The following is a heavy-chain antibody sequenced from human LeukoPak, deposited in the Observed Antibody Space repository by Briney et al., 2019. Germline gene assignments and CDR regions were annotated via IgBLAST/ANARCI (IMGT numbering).Heavy chain of an antibody. CDR2: ISGNGGST. D-gene: IGHD6-13*01. CDR3: AKGGSSWYYFDY. CDR1: GFTFTTYA. J-gene: IGHJ4*02. Sequence: PGGPLRLSCAASGFTFTTYAMTWVRQTPGKGLEWVSVISGNGGSTHYADSVKGRFTISRDNSKNTLYLQMNSLRAEDTALYYCAKGGSSWYYFDYWGQGTLVTVSS. V-gene: IGHV3-23*01.